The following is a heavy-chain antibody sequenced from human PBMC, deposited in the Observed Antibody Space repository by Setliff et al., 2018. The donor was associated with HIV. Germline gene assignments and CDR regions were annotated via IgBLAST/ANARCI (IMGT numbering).Heavy chain of an antibody. Sequence: GSLKISCKGSGYSFTSYWIGWVRQMPGKGLEWMGVIYPGDSYSTYSPSFQGQVTFSVDKSISVAYLHWSSLKASDTAKYYCARAYSSRGGADYWGRGTLVTVSS. CDR3: ARAYSSRGGADY. CDR1: GYSFTSYW. V-gene: IGHV5-51*01. J-gene: IGHJ4*02. D-gene: IGHD6-19*01. CDR2: IYPGDSYS.